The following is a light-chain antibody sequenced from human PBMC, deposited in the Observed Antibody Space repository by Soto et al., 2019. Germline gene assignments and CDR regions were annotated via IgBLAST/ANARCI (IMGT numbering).Light chain of an antibody. CDR2: SNN. Sequence: QSALTQPPSASATPGQRVTISCSGSRSNIGSSTVNWYQQLPGTAPKLLIYSNNQRPSGVPDRFSGSKSGTSASLAISGLQSEDEADYYCAAWDDSLNGYVIGPGTKVTVL. V-gene: IGLV1-44*01. CDR3: AAWDDSLNGYV. J-gene: IGLJ1*01. CDR1: RSNIGSST.